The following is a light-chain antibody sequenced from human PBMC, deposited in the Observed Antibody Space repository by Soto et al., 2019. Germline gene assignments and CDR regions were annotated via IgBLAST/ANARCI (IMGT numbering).Light chain of an antibody. Sequence: QSVLTQPPSASGTPGQRVTISCSGSSSNIGSNYVYWYQHLPGTAPKLLIFRNNERPSGVPDRFSGSKSGTSASLAISGLRPEDEADYYCAALDDSLSGRVFVGGTKVTVL. V-gene: IGLV1-47*01. CDR1: SSNIGSNY. J-gene: IGLJ2*01. CDR3: AALDDSLSGRV. CDR2: RNN.